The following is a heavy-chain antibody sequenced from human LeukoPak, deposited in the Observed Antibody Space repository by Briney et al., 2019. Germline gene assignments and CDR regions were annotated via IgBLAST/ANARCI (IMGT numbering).Heavy chain of an antibody. CDR1: GGSISSGDYY. J-gene: IGHJ2*01. Sequence: SETLSLTCTVSGGSISSGDYYWGWIRQPPGKGLEWIGYIYYSGSTYYNPSLKSRVTISVDTSKNQFSLKLSSVTAADTAVYYCARDSTRYFDLWGRGTLVTVSS. CDR2: IYYSGST. CDR3: ARDSTRYFDL. V-gene: IGHV4-30-4*01.